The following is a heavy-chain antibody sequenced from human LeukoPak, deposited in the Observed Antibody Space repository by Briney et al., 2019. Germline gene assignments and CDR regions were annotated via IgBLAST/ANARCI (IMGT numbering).Heavy chain of an antibody. V-gene: IGHV4-38-2*02. J-gene: IGHJ4*02. Sequence: SETLSLTCTVSGYSIGSGYYWGWIRQPPGEGLEWIGSIYHSGSTYYNPSLKSRVTISVDTSKNQFSLKLSSVTAADTAVYYCARTVGYGGNPSGFDYWGQGTLVTVSS. D-gene: IGHD4-23*01. CDR3: ARTVGYGGNPSGFDY. CDR2: IYHSGST. CDR1: GYSIGSGYY.